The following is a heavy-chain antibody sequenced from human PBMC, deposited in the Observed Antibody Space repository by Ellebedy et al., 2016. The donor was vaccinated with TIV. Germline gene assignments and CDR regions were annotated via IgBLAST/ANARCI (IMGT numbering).Heavy chain of an antibody. Sequence: MPSETLSLTCDVNGGSLSGYYWTWIRQPPGKGLEWIGEINHSGIAKYTPSLKSRATMSVDTSNHQFSLRLTSVTAPDTAVYFCARAFASGTYSDYFDYWGPGTLVTVSS. V-gene: IGHV4-34*01. J-gene: IGHJ4*02. D-gene: IGHD3-10*01. CDR2: INHSGIA. CDR1: GGSLSGYY. CDR3: ARAFASGTYSDYFDY.